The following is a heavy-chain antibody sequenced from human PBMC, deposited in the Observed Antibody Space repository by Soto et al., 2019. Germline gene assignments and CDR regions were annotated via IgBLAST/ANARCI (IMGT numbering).Heavy chain of an antibody. V-gene: IGHV1-69*12. Sequence: QVQMVQSGAEVKKPGSSVKVSCKASGGTFSSDSFSWVRQAPGQGLEWMGGIIPMFDTPIYAQKFQDRVTITADESTSPAYMQLSSLSAGDTAVYYCARSGGLDLDFNYWVQGPLVTVSS. J-gene: IGHJ4*02. CDR3: ARSGGLDLDFNY. D-gene: IGHD2-15*01. CDR2: IIPMFDTP. CDR1: GGTFSSDS.